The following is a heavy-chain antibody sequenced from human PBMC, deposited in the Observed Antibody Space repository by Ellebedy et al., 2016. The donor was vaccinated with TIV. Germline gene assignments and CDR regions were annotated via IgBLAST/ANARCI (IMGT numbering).Heavy chain of an antibody. CDR1: GFTFRSYA. V-gene: IGHV3-23*01. CDR3: ASYYGSGSSMFDY. Sequence: GESLKISCAASGFTFRSYAMSWVRQAQGKGLEWVSAISGSGGSTYYADSVKGRFTISRDNSKNTLYLQMNSLRDEDTAVYYCASYYGSGSSMFDYWGQGILVTVSS. J-gene: IGHJ4*02. CDR2: ISGSGGST. D-gene: IGHD3-10*01.